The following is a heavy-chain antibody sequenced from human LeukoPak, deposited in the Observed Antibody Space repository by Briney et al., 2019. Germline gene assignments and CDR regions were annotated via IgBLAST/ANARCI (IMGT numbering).Heavy chain of an antibody. V-gene: IGHV3-23*01. CDR1: GFTFSSYA. D-gene: IGHD1-26*01. CDR3: AKVEWELLLGYFDY. CDR2: ISGSGGST. Sequence: PGGSLRLSCAASGFTFSSYAMSWVRQAPGKGLEWVSAISGSGGSTYYADSVKGRSTISRDNSKNTLYLQMNSLRAEDTAVYYCAKVEWELLLGYFDYWGQGTLVTVSS. J-gene: IGHJ4*02.